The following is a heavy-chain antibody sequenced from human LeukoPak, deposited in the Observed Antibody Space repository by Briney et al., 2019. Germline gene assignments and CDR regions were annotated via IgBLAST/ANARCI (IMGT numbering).Heavy chain of an antibody. CDR2: ISGTGDST. CDR3: ARSTNLLVHIQY. V-gene: IGHV3-23*01. Sequence: GGSLRLSCVASGFTFSYYAMTWVRQAPGWGLEWVSAISGTGDSTYYADSVKGRFTISRDNSKNTLYLQMNSLRAEDTAIYYCARSTNLLVHIQYWGQGTLVTVSS. J-gene: IGHJ1*01. CDR1: GFTFSYYA. D-gene: IGHD3-3*02.